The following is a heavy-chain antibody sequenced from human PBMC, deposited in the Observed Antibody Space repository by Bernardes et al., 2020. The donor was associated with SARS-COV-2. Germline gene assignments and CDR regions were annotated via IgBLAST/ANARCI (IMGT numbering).Heavy chain of an antibody. D-gene: IGHD2-15*01. J-gene: IGHJ3*02. CDR2: ISGNGCST. V-gene: IGHV3-23*01. CDR1: GFTFSSYA. Sequence: GGSLRLSCAASGFTFSSYAMSWVRQAPGKGMEWVSAISGNGCSTSYADSVKGRFTISRDNSKNTLYLQMNSLRAEDTAVYYCAKGEYCSGGSCYGDAFDIWGQGTMVTVSS. CDR3: AKGEYCSGGSCYGDAFDI.